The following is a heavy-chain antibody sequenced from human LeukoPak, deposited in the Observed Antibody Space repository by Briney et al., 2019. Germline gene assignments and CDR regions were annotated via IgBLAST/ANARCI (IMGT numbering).Heavy chain of an antibody. CDR3: AYSITIFPMH. D-gene: IGHD3-9*01. Sequence: SGGSLRLSCAASGFTFSSYWMHWVRQAPGKGLVWVSRINSDGSSTSYADSVKGRFTISGDNAKNTLYPQMNSLRAEDTAVYYCAYSITIFPMHWGQGTLVTVSS. CDR1: GFTFSSYW. CDR2: INSDGSST. V-gene: IGHV3-74*01. J-gene: IGHJ4*02.